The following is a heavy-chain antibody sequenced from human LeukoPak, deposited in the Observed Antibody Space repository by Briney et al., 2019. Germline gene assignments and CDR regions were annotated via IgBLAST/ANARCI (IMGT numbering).Heavy chain of an antibody. CDR2: IWYDGSNK. Sequence: GGSLRLSCAASGFTFSSYGMHWVRQAPGKGLEWVAVIWYDGSNKYYADSVKGRSTISRDDSKNTLYLQMNSLRAEDTAVYYCARETNGLDYWGQGTLVTVSS. CDR3: ARETNGLDY. V-gene: IGHV3-33*01. J-gene: IGHJ4*02. D-gene: IGHD1-14*01. CDR1: GFTFSSYG.